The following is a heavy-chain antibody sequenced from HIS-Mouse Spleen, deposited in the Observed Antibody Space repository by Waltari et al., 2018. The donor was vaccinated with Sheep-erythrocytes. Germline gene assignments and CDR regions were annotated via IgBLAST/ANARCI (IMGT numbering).Heavy chain of an antibody. Sequence: QVQLVQSGAEVKKPGSSVKVSCKASGGTFSSYAISWVRQAPGQGLEWMGRIIPILGIANYAQKVQGRVTMTTDTSTSTAYMELRSLRSDDTAVYYCARFYGDFTRAFDIWGQGTMVTVSS. CDR1: GGTFSSYA. J-gene: IGHJ3*02. CDR3: ARFYGDFTRAFDI. D-gene: IGHD4-17*01. V-gene: IGHV1-69*04. CDR2: IIPILGIA.